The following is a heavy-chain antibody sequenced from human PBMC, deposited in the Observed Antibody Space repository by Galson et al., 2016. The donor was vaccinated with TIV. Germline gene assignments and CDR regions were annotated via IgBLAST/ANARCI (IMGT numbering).Heavy chain of an antibody. J-gene: IGHJ6*02. V-gene: IGHV3-66*02. D-gene: IGHD2-15*01. Sequence: SLRLSCAASGLSVSINYMTWVRQAPGKGLEWVSLISDGGNTYYPDSVKGLFTISRDNSKNTLYLQMNSLRVEDTAVYYCARDRVVDATYYYYYYGMDVWGQGTAVTVSS. CDR2: ISDGGNT. CDR3: ARDRVVDATYYYYYYGMDV. CDR1: GLSVSINY.